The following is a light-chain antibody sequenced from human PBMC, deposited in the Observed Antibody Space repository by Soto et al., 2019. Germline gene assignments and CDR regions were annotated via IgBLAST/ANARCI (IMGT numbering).Light chain of an antibody. CDR2: GAT. CDR3: QQYNNWPQLT. CDR1: QSVSSN. Sequence: EIVMTQSPATLSVSPGERATLSCRASQSVSSNLAWFQQKPGQPPRLLIYGATTRATGIPARFSGSGSGTEFTLTISSLQSEDFAVYYCQQYNNWPQLTFGGGTKVEIK. J-gene: IGKJ4*01. V-gene: IGKV3-15*01.